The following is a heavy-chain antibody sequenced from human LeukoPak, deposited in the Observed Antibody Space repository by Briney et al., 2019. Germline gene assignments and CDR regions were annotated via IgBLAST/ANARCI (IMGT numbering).Heavy chain of an antibody. J-gene: IGHJ4*02. CDR3: ARHTYASSSPFGD. V-gene: IGHV4-30-4*01. CDR2: IYYSGST. D-gene: IGHD6-6*01. Sequence: PSQTLSLTCTVSGGSISSGDYYWSWIRQPPGKGLEWIGYIYYSGSTYYTPSLKSRLTISMDSSKNQISLRLTSVSAADTAIFYCARHTYASSSPFGDWGQGTLVTVSS. CDR1: GGSISSGDYY.